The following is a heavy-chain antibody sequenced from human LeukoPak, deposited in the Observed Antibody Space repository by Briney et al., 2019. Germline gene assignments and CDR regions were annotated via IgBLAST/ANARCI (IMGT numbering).Heavy chain of an antibody. CDR2: ISWNSGSI. J-gene: IGHJ4*02. CDR3: AKGGLNYYDIGFDY. CDR1: GFTFDDYA. Sequence: PGGSLRLSCAASGFTFDDYAMHWVRQAPGRGLEWVSGISWNSGSIGYADSVKGRFTISRDNAKNSLYLQLNSLRAEDTALYYCAKGGLNYYDIGFDYWGQGTLVTVSS. D-gene: IGHD3-22*01. V-gene: IGHV3-9*01.